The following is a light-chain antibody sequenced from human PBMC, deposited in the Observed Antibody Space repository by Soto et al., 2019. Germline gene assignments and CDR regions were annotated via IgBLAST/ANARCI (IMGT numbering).Light chain of an antibody. CDR3: PQRSDWPPRLT. CDR2: DAS. J-gene: IGKJ4*01. Sequence: EIVLTQSPATLSLSPGERATLSCRASQTINNYLAWYQQKPGQAPRLLVYDASYRAIGIPARFSGSGSGTHFTLTISSLEREDFAVYYCPQRSDWPPRLTFGGGTKVEIK. V-gene: IGKV3-11*01. CDR1: QTINNY.